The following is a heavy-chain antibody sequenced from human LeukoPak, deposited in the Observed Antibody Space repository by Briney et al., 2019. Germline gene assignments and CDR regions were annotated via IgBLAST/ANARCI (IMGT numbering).Heavy chain of an antibody. D-gene: IGHD1-14*01. CDR3: ARHLFGYNIGDV. J-gene: IGHJ6*02. V-gene: IGHV4-59*08. Sequence: SETLSLTCTVSGGSIRRYFWTWIRQPPGKGLEWIGYISYTGGTNYNPSLKPRVTISVDTSKTHFSLKLSSVTAADTAVYYCARHLFGYNIGDVWGQGTTVTVSS. CDR2: ISYTGGT. CDR1: GGSIRRYF.